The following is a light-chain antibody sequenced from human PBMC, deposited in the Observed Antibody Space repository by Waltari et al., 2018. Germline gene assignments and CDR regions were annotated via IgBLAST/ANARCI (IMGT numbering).Light chain of an antibody. CDR3: MQRLEFPYS. J-gene: IGKJ3*01. V-gene: IGKV2-40*01. Sequence: VGITSWYWNLHTPGECPQLLMYTLSSRAFGVPDRCSGSGLGTDFTLKISRVEAEDVGIYYCMQRLEFPYSFGPGTKVDIK. CDR2: TLS. CDR1: VGITS.